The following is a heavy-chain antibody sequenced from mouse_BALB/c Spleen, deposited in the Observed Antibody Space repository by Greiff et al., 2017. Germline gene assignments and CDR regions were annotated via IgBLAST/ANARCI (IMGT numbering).Heavy chain of an antibody. CDR1: GFTFSSYA. CDR2: ISSGGSYT. J-gene: IGHJ4*01. CDR3: ARDKGSLYYAMDY. D-gene: IGHD1-1*01. Sequence: EVKLVESGGGLVKPGGSLKLSCAASGFTFSSYAMSWVRQSPEKRLEWVAEISSGGSYTYYPDTVTGRFTISRDNAKNTLYLEMSSLRSEDTAMYYCARDKGSLYYAMDYWGQGTSVTVSS. V-gene: IGHV5-9-4*01.